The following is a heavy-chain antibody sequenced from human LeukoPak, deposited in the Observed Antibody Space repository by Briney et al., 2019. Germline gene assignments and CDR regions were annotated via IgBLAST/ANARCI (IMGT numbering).Heavy chain of an antibody. CDR2: IYPDDSDT. CDR1: GYSFTTYW. D-gene: IGHD3-22*01. Sequence: GESLKISCKGSGYSFTTYWIGWVRQMPGKGLEWMGIIYPDDSDTRYSPSFQGQASISVDKSVSAAYLQWSSLKASDTAIYYCARLRITMIRPDVFDIWGQGTMVTVSS. J-gene: IGHJ3*02. V-gene: IGHV5-51*01. CDR3: ARLRITMIRPDVFDI.